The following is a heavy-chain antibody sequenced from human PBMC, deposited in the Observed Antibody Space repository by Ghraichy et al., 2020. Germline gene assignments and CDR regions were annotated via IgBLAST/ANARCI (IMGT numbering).Heavy chain of an antibody. Sequence: SETLSLTCTVSGASFRSVSYYWTWIRQAPGRGLEWIGYFYYSSPITNYTSSLKSRVTISVDTSKKQVSLNLTSVTAADTAVYYCATAGYRGIPTESWGPGTLVTVSS. J-gene: IGHJ4*02. CDR1: GASFRSVSYY. V-gene: IGHV4-61*01. CDR2: FYYSSPIT. D-gene: IGHD1-26*01. CDR3: ATAGYRGIPTES.